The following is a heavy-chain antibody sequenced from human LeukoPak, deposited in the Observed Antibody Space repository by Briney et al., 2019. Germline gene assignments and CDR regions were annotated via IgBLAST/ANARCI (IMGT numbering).Heavy chain of an antibody. D-gene: IGHD3-10*01. Sequence: SETLSLTCTVSGGSISSSNYYWGWIRQPPGKGLEWIGSIYYSGTTYYNPSFKSRVTISVDTSKNQFSLKLSSVTAADTAVYYCARGEDRVLLWFGELSDYMDVWGKGTTVTVSS. J-gene: IGHJ6*03. CDR2: IYYSGTT. CDR3: ARGEDRVLLWFGELSDYMDV. V-gene: IGHV4-39*07. CDR1: GGSISSSNYY.